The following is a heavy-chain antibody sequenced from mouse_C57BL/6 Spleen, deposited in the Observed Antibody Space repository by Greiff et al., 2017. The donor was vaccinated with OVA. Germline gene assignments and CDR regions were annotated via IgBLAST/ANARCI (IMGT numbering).Heavy chain of an antibody. Sequence: QVQLKQSGAELVRPGASVKLSCKASGYTFTDYYINWVKQRPGQGLEWIARIYPGSGNTYYNEKFKGKATLTAEKSSSTAYMQLSSLTSEDSAVYFCARGVGDYWGQGTSVTVSS. CDR1: GYTFTDYY. D-gene: IGHD1-3*01. J-gene: IGHJ4*01. V-gene: IGHV1-76*01. CDR3: ARGVGDY. CDR2: IYPGSGNT.